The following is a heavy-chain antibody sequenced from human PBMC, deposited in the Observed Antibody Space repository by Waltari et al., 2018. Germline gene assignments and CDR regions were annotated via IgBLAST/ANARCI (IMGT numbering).Heavy chain of an antibody. V-gene: IGHV3-30*18. J-gene: IGHJ4*02. CDR3: AKERLGSYLSTLVY. CDR1: GFTFSSYG. CDR2: IWYDGSNK. Sequence: QVQLVESGGGVVQHGRSLRISCAASGFTFSSYGMHWVRQAPGKGLEWVAVIWYDGSNKYYADSVKGRFTISRDNSKNTLYLQMNSLRAEDTAMYYCAKERLGSYLSTLVYWGQGTLVTVSA. D-gene: IGHD1-26*01.